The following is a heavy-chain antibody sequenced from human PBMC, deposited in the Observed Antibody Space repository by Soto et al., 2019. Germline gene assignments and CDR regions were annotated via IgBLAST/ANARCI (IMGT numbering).Heavy chain of an antibody. Sequence: SETLSLTCAVSVYLMTNGTYWGWIRQSPGKGLEWIGSIYYTGRTYYNPSLKSRVTMSVDTSKNQFSLKLTSVTAADTAVYYCARDRAAVASTFDYWGPGTLVTVSS. CDR2: IYYTGRT. J-gene: IGHJ4*02. D-gene: IGHD6-13*01. CDR3: ARDRAAVASTFDY. CDR1: VYLMTNGTY. V-gene: IGHV4-38-2*02.